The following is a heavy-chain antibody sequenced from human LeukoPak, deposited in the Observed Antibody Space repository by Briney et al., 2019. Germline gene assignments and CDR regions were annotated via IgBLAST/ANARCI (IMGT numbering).Heavy chain of an antibody. CDR2: ISAYNGNT. CDR1: GYTFTSYG. CDR3: ATELTYYYGSGRGGGAFDI. D-gene: IGHD3-10*01. J-gene: IGHJ3*02. V-gene: IGHV1-18*01. Sequence: ASVKVSCKASGYTFTSYGISWVRQAPGQGLEWMGWISAYNGNTNYAQKLQGRVTMTTDTSTSTAYMELRSLRSDDTAVYYCATELTYYYGSGRGGGAFDIWGQGTMVTVSS.